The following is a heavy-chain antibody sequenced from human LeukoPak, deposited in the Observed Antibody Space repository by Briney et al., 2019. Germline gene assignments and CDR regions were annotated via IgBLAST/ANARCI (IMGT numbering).Heavy chain of an antibody. Sequence: GRSLRLSCAASGFTFSSYDMHWVRQAPGKGLEWVAVIWYDGSNKYYPDSVKGRFTISRDNSKNTLYLQMNSLRAEDTAVYYCARASLGQKHFDYWGQGTLVTVSS. CDR1: GFTFSSYD. CDR3: ARASLGQKHFDY. CDR2: IWYDGSNK. J-gene: IGHJ4*02. V-gene: IGHV3-33*01.